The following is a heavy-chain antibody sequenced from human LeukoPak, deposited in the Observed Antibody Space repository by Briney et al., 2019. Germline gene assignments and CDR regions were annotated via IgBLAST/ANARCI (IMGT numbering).Heavy chain of an antibody. CDR2: IHPRKGDT. D-gene: IGHD3-10*01. Sequence: ASVKVSCKASGYTFTSYYIDWVRQAPGQGLEWMGWIHPRKGDTQYAQKFQDRVTMTRDTSTRTAYMDLSSLGSDDTAVYYCARDGDYGTGSYYRGCYDCWGQGILVTVSS. J-gene: IGHJ4*02. CDR1: GYTFTSYY. V-gene: IGHV1-2*02. CDR3: ARDGDYGTGSYYRGCYDC.